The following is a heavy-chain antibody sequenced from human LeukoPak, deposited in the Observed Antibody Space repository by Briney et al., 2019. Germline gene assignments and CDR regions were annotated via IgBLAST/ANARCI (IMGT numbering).Heavy chain of an antibody. CDR2: IYYSGST. V-gene: IGHV4-59*12. J-gene: IGHJ3*02. Sequence: SETLSLTCTVSGGSISSYYWSCIRQPPGKGLEWLGYIYYSGSTNYNPSLKSRVTISVDTSKNQFSLKLSSVTAADTAVYYCARARRGPHAFDIWGQGTMVTVSS. CDR1: GGSISSYY. CDR3: ARARRGPHAFDI.